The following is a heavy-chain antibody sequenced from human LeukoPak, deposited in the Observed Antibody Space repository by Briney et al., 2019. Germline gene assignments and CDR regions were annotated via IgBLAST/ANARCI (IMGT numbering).Heavy chain of an antibody. CDR1: GGSISSYY. Sequence: SETLSLTCTVSGGSISSYYWSWIRQPAGKGLEWIGRIYTSGSTNYNPSLKSRVTMSVDTSKNQFSLKLSSVTAADTAVYYCARDLGYDFWSGYSAFDIWGQGAMVTVSS. J-gene: IGHJ3*02. D-gene: IGHD3-3*01. CDR3: ARDLGYDFWSGYSAFDI. V-gene: IGHV4-4*07. CDR2: IYTSGST.